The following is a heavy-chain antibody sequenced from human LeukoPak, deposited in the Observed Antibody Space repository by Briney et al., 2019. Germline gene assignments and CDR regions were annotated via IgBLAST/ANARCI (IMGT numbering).Heavy chain of an antibody. J-gene: IGHJ4*02. CDR3: ARGIFKLTMLRRYFDY. Sequence: ASVKVSCKASGGTFSSYAISWVRQAPGQGLEWMGGIIPIFGTANYAQKFQGRVTITADESTSTAYMELSSLRSEDTAVYYCARGIFKLTMLRRYFDYWGQGTLVTVSS. CDR1: GGTFSSYA. V-gene: IGHV1-69*13. D-gene: IGHD3-10*01. CDR2: IIPIFGTA.